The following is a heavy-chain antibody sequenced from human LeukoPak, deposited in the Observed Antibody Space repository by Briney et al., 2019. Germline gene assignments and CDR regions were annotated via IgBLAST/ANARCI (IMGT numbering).Heavy chain of an antibody. Sequence: PSETLSLTCTVSGYSISSGYYWGWIRQPPGKGLEWIGSIYHSGRTFYNPSLKSRVTISVDTSRNQFSLKLSSVTAADTAVYYCARMLTGWFDPWGQGTLVTVSS. D-gene: IGHD1-14*01. CDR2: IYHSGRT. V-gene: IGHV4-38-2*02. J-gene: IGHJ5*02. CDR3: ARMLTGWFDP. CDR1: GYSISSGYY.